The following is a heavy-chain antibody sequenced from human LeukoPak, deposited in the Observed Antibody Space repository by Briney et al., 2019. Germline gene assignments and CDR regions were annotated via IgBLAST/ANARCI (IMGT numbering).Heavy chain of an antibody. CDR2: IYSGGST. CDR1: GFTVSSNY. V-gene: IGHV3-66*02. CDR3: TRDACTTSSYNWFDP. D-gene: IGHD2-2*01. Sequence: PGGSLRLSCAASGFTVSSNYMSWVRQAPGKGLEWVSVIYSGGSTYYADSVKGRFTISRDNSKNTLYLQMNSLRAEDTAVYYSTRDACTTSSYNWFDPWGQGTLVTVSS. J-gene: IGHJ5*02.